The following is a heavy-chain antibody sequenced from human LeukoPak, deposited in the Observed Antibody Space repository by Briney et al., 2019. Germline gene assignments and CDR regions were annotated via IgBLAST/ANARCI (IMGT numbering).Heavy chain of an antibody. CDR1: GFTFSSQA. J-gene: IGHJ4*02. CDR2: SESGDVT. CDR3: AKDPEF. D-gene: IGHD3-10*01. Sequence: GGSLRLSCVVSGFTFSSQAMSWVRQAPGKGLEWIAGSESGDVTFHVDSVKGRFTISRDNSRNTLFLQMDSLRVEDTAVYYCAKDPEFWGQGTLVTVSS. V-gene: IGHV3-23*01.